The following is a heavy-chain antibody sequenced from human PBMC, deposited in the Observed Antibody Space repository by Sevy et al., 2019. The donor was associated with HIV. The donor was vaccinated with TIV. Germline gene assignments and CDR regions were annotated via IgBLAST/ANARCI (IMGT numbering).Heavy chain of an antibody. CDR3: AKDYYDSSGYYPMDAFDI. CDR1: GFTFSTYA. V-gene: IGHV3-23*01. CDR2: ISGSGGST. D-gene: IGHD3-22*01. J-gene: IGHJ3*02. Sequence: GGSLRLSCAASGFTFSTYAMSWVRQAPGKGLEWVSGISGSGGSTYSADSVKGRFTISRDNSKNTLYLQMNSLRAEDTAVYYCAKDYYDSSGYYPMDAFDIWGQGTMVTVSS.